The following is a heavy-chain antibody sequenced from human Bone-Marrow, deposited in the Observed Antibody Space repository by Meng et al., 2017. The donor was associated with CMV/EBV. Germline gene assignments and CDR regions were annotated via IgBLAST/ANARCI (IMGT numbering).Heavy chain of an antibody. CDR2: IYYSGST. Sequence: SETLSLTCTVSGGSISSYYWSWIRQPPGKGLEWIGYIYYSGSTNYNPSLKSRVTISVDTSKNQFSLKLSSVTAADTAVYYCGCCSSTSLSRGGDYFDYWGQGTLVTVSS. V-gene: IGHV4-59*08. D-gene: IGHD2-2*01. CDR1: GGSISSYY. CDR3: GCCSSTSLSRGGDYFDY. J-gene: IGHJ4*02.